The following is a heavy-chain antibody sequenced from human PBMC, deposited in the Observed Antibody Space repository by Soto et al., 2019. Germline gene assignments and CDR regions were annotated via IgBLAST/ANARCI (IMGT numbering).Heavy chain of an antibody. CDR3: ARVRDSSGWFGY. D-gene: IGHD6-19*01. CDR1: GGSISSGGYY. V-gene: IGHV4-31*03. CDR2: IYYSGST. Sequence: SETLSLTCTVSGGSISSGGYYWSWIRQHPGKGLEWIGYIYYSGSTYYNPSLKSRVTISVDTSKNQFSLKLSSVTAADTAVYYCARVRDSSGWFGYWGQGTLVTVSS. J-gene: IGHJ5*01.